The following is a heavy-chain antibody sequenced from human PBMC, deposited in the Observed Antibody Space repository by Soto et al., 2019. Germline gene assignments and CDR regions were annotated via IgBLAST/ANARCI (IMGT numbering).Heavy chain of an antibody. D-gene: IGHD3-10*01. V-gene: IGHV5-51*01. J-gene: IGHJ4*02. CDR2: IYPADSDT. Sequence: PGESLKISCKGSGYTFTSYWIGWVRQLPGKGLEWMGIIYPADSDTRYSPSFQGQVTISADKSISTAYLQWSSLRASDTAMYFCVRAYGKYFDYWGQGTPVTVSS. CDR3: VRAYGKYFDY. CDR1: GYTFTSYW.